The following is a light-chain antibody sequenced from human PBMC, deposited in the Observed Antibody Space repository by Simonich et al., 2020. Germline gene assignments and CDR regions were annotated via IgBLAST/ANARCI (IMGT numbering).Light chain of an antibody. J-gene: IGKJ3*01. CDR1: QSVLYSSNNQNY. V-gene: IGKV4-1*01. CDR3: QQYYSTPFT. Sequence: DIVMTQSPDSLAVSLGERATINSKPIQSVLYSSNNQNYLAWYQQKPGQPPKLPIYWASTRESGVPDRFSGSGSGTDFTLTISSLQAEDVAVYYCQQYYSTPFTFGPGTKVDI. CDR2: WAS.